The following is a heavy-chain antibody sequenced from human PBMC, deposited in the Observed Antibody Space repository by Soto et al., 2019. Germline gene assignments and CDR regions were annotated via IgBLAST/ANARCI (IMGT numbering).Heavy chain of an antibody. CDR2: ISYDGNNK. D-gene: IGHD1-26*01. J-gene: IGHJ4*02. CDR1: GFTYSTYT. CDR3: ARDSRQWGIVYYFDY. V-gene: IGHV3-30-3*01. Sequence: GGSLRLSCAASGFTYSTYTMHWVRQAPGKGLEWVAVISYDGNNKFYADSVKGRFTISRDSTKQTLYLQMNSLRPDDTAMYYFARDSRQWGIVYYFDYWGQGTLVTVS.